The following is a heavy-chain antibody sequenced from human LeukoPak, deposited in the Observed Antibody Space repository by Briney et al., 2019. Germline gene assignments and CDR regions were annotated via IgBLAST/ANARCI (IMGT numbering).Heavy chain of an antibody. J-gene: IGHJ6*04. D-gene: IGHD2-2*01. CDR1: GFTFSSYG. CDR2: IWYDGSNK. CDR3: ARGDIVVVPAAQIYYYYGMDV. V-gene: IGHV3-33*01. Sequence: GGSLRLSCAASGFTFSSYGMHWVRQAPGKGLEWVAVIWYDGSNKYYADSVKGRFTISRDNSKNTLYLQMNSLRAEDTAVYYCARGDIVVVPAAQIYYYYGMDVWGKGTTVTGSS.